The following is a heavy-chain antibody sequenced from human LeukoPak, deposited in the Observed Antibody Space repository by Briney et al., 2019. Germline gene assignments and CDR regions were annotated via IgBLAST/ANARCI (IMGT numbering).Heavy chain of an antibody. V-gene: IGHV1-2*02. Sequence: ASVKVSCKASGYTFTGYFLNWVRQAPGQGLEWMGWINPNSGATNYAPKFQGRVTMTRDTSITTAYMELRSLRSDDTAVYYCAIKFVVPAALDYWGPGTVVTVSS. CDR1: GYTFTGYF. D-gene: IGHD2-2*01. CDR3: AIKFVVPAALDY. J-gene: IGHJ4*02. CDR2: INPNSGAT.